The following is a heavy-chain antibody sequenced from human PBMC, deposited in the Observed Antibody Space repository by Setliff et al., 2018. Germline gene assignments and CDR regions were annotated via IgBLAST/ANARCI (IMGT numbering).Heavy chain of an antibody. Sequence: GASVKVSCKASGYTFTSYAMHWVRQAPGQRLEWMGWINAGNGNTKYSQKFQGRVTITRDTSASTAYMELSSLRSEDTAVYYCARDKLWLMGYYYYYYWGQGTLVTVSS. D-gene: IGHD5-18*01. CDR2: INAGNGNT. CDR3: ARDKLWLMGYYYYYY. CDR1: GYTFTSYA. V-gene: IGHV1-3*01. J-gene: IGHJ4*02.